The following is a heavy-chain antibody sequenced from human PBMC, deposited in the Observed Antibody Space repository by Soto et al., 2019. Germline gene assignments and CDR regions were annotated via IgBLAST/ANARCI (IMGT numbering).Heavy chain of an antibody. CDR3: AKEDYCSGGTCYVDY. CDR1: GFTFSTYA. D-gene: IGHD2-15*01. Sequence: GGSMRLSCAASGFTFSTYAMTWVRQAPGKGLEWVSGISTSGGTTYYADSVKGRFTISRDNSKNTLYLQVNSLRAEDTAVYYCAKEDYCSGGTCYVDYWGQGTLVTVSS. J-gene: IGHJ4*02. CDR2: ISTSGGTT. V-gene: IGHV3-23*01.